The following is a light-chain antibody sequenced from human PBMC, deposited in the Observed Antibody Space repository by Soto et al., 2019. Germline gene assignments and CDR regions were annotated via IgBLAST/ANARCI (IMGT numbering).Light chain of an antibody. V-gene: IGKV1-5*01. Sequence: DIQMTQSPSTLSASVGDRVTITCRASQSISSWLAWYQQKPGKAPKLLIYDAFSLKSGVPSRFSGSGSGTEFTLTISSLQPDDFATYYCQHYNSYSEAFGQGTKVDIK. CDR2: DAF. CDR1: QSISSW. CDR3: QHYNSYSEA. J-gene: IGKJ1*01.